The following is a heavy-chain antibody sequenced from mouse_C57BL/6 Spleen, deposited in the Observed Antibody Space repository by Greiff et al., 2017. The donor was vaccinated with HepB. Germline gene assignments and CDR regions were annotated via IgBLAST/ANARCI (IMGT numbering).Heavy chain of an antibody. CDR2: IDPSDSYT. D-gene: IGHD1-1*01. J-gene: IGHJ4*01. CDR3: ARSLFTTVVATEAMDY. Sequence: QQRPGQGLEWIGEIDPSDSYTNYNQKFKGKSTLTVDKSSSTAYMQLSSLTSEDSAVYYCARSLFTTVVATEAMDYWGQGTSVTVSS. V-gene: IGHV1-69*01.